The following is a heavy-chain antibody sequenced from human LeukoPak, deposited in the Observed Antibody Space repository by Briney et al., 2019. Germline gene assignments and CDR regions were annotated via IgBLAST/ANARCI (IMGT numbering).Heavy chain of an antibody. CDR2: ISGSGGST. CDR3: AKRATGGLDY. D-gene: IGHD5-12*01. CDR1: GFTFSSYW. V-gene: IGHV3-23*01. Sequence: AGGSLRLSCAASGFTFSSYWMSWVRQAPGKGLEWVSAISGSGGSTYYADSVKGRFTISRDNSKNTVYLQMNSLRAEDTAVYYCAKRATGGLDYWGQGTLVTVSS. J-gene: IGHJ4*02.